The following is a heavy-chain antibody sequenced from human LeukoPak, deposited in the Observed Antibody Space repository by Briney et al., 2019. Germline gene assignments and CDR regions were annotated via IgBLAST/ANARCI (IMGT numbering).Heavy chain of an antibody. Sequence: GASVKVSCKASGYTFTSYGISWVRQAPEQGLEWMGWISAYNGNTTYAQKLQGRVTMTTDTSTSTAYMELRSLRSADTAVYYCARDLGTGNSGSLADYWGQGTLVTVSS. V-gene: IGHV1-18*01. CDR2: ISAYNGNT. CDR1: GYTFTSYG. CDR3: ARDLGTGNSGSLADY. J-gene: IGHJ4*02. D-gene: IGHD3-10*01.